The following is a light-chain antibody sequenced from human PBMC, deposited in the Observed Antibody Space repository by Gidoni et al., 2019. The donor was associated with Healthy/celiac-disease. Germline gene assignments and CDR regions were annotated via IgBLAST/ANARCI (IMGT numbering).Light chain of an antibody. J-gene: IGKJ1*01. CDR3: MQALQSWT. CDR1: QSLLHSNGYNY. Sequence: DTVMTQFPLSLPVTPGEPASISRRSSQSLLHSNGYNYLDCYLQKPGHPPQLLVYLGSSRASGVPDRFSGSGSGTYFTLKISRVEAEDVGVYYCMQALQSWTFGQGTKVEIK. CDR2: LGS. V-gene: IGKV2-28*01.